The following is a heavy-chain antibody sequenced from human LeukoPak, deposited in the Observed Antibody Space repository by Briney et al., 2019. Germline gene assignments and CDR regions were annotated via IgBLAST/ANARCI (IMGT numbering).Heavy chain of an antibody. Sequence: SVKVSCKASGGTFSSYAISWVRQAPGQGLEWMGGIIPIFGTANYAQKFQGRVTITADESTSTAYMELSSLRSEDTAVYYCARGRRNRSGSYYFDYWGQGTLVTVSS. CDR3: ARGRRNRSGSYYFDY. V-gene: IGHV1-69*13. J-gene: IGHJ4*02. D-gene: IGHD1-26*01. CDR1: GGTFSSYA. CDR2: IIPIFGTA.